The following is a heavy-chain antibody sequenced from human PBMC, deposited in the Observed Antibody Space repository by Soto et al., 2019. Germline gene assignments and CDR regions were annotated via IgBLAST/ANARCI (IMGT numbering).Heavy chain of an antibody. Sequence: QVHLQESGPGLVKPSETLSLTCTVSGGSISSHYWSWIRQSPGKGLEWIGYVYYTGDTNYNPSLKSRIAISVDTSKKQFSLRLSSVTAADTAVYYCAGADHPYYFDYWGQGTLVTVSS. CDR3: AGADHPYYFDY. CDR1: GGSISSHY. J-gene: IGHJ4*02. CDR2: VYYTGDT. V-gene: IGHV4-59*08.